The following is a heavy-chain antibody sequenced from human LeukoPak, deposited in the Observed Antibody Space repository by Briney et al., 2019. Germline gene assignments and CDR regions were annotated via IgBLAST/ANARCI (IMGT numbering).Heavy chain of an antibody. J-gene: IGHJ4*02. CDR2: IYYSGST. CDR1: GGSISSSSYY. Sequence: KPSETLSLTCTVSGGSISSSSYYWGWIRQPPGKGLEWIGSIYYSGSTYYNPSLKSRVTTSVDTSKNQFSLKLSSVTAADTAVYYCARFIAAADTIDYWGQGTLVTVSS. D-gene: IGHD6-13*01. CDR3: ARFIAAADTIDY. V-gene: IGHV4-39*01.